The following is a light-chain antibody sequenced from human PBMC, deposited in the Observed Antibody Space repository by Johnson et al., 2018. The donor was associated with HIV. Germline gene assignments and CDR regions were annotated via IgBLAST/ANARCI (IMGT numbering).Light chain of an antibody. Sequence: QSVLTQPPSVSAAPGQKVTISCSGSSSNIGNNYVSWYQQVPGTAPKLLIYDNNRRPSGIPDRFSGSKSGTSATLGITGLQTGDEADYYCGTWDSSLSVYVFGTGTEVTV. CDR1: SSNIGNNY. CDR2: DNN. CDR3: GTWDSSLSVYV. J-gene: IGLJ1*01. V-gene: IGLV1-51*01.